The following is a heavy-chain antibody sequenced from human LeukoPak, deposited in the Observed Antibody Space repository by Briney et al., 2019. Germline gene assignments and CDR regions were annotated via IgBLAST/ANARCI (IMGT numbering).Heavy chain of an antibody. Sequence: GGSLRLSCAASGFTFSSYGMSWVRQAPGEGLEWVSGIAPSGGGTDYADSVKGRFTISRDNSKNTLYLQMNSLRAEDTAVYYCAKDPGVLLWFGELSIWGQGTLVTVSS. CDR1: GFTFSSYG. V-gene: IGHV3-23*01. CDR2: IAPSGGGT. D-gene: IGHD3-10*01. CDR3: AKDPGVLLWFGELSI. J-gene: IGHJ4*02.